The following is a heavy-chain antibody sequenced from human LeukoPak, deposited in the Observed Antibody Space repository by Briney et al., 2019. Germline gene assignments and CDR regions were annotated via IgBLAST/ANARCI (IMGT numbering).Heavy chain of an antibody. CDR3: AKGGASRFDH. V-gene: IGHV3-7*01. CDR2: MKEDGSEI. J-gene: IGHJ4*02. CDR1: GFTFSTYA. Sequence: GESLRLSCAASGFTFSTYAMSWVRQAPGKGLEWVASMKEDGSEIFYVGSVKGRFIISRDNAKNSLYLQMNSLRAEDTAVYYCAKGGASRFDHWGQGTLVTVSS. D-gene: IGHD1-26*01.